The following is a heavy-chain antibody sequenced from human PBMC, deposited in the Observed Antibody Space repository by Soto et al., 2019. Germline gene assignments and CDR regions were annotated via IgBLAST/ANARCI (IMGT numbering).Heavy chain of an antibody. V-gene: IGHV3-73*02. J-gene: IGHJ4*02. CDR1: GFTFGGSA. D-gene: IGHD6-19*01. CDR2: IRSKTNSYAT. CDR3: TRQTDAVQWLVVPTDNNFGY. Sequence: EGQLVESGGGLVQPGGSLKLSCAASGFTFGGSAMHWVRQASGKGLEWVGHIRSKTNSYATAYAESVKGSFTISRDDSTNTAYLQMNSLIAEDTAVYFCTRQTDAVQWLVVPTDNNFGYWGQGTLVTASS.